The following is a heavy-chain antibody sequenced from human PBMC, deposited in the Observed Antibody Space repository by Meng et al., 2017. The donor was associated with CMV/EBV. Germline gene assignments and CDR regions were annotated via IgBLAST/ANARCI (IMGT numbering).Heavy chain of an antibody. CDR2: ISAYNGNT. V-gene: IGHV1-18*01. J-gene: IGHJ4*02. CDR3: ATDILTHFDY. D-gene: IGHD3-9*01. Sequence: VQLGLSGGWLKKPGAPVKVSCKASGYTFTSYGISWVRQAPGQGLEWMGWISAYNGNTNYAQKLQGRVTMTTDTSTSTAYMELRSLRSDDTAVYYCATDILTHFDYWGQGTLVTVSS. CDR1: GYTFTSYG.